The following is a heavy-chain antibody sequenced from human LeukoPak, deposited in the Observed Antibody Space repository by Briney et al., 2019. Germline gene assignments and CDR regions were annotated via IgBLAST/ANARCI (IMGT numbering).Heavy chain of an antibody. CDR3: ARGSFD. V-gene: IGHV3-53*01. J-gene: IGHJ4*02. CDR1: GFTVGNNY. Sequence: GGSLRLSCAASGFTVGNNYMNWVRQAPGEGLEWVSVITSGGSAYYADSVKGRFSISRDSSTNTLFLQMNSLRVEDTAVYYCARGSFDWGQGTLVTVSS. CDR2: ITSGGSA.